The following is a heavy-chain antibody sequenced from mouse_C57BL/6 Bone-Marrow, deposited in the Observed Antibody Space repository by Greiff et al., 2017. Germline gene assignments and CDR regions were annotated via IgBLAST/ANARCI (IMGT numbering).Heavy chain of an antibody. J-gene: IGHJ3*01. CDR2: IYPRSGNT. V-gene: IGHV1-81*01. CDR1: GYTFTSYG. D-gene: IGHD1-1*01. Sequence: QVQLKQSGAELARPGASVKLSCKASGYTFTSYGISWVKQRTGQGLEWIGEIYPRSGNTYYYEKFKGKATLTADKSSSTAYMELRSLTSEDSAVYFCARVYYGSREAYWGQGTLVTVSA. CDR3: ARVYYGSREAY.